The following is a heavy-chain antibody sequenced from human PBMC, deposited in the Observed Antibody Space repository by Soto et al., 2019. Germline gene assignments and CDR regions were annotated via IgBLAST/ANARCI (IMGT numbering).Heavy chain of an antibody. D-gene: IGHD6-13*01. CDR3: ARDSAAAGPGYNWFDP. Sequence: PGGSLRLSCAASAFTFSTYWMSWVRQAPGKGLEWVAVISYDGINKYYADSVKGRFTISRDNSKNTLCLQMNSLRAEDTAVYYCARDSAAAGPGYNWFDPWGQGTLVTVSS. V-gene: IGHV3-30-3*01. CDR1: AFTFSTYW. CDR2: ISYDGINK. J-gene: IGHJ5*02.